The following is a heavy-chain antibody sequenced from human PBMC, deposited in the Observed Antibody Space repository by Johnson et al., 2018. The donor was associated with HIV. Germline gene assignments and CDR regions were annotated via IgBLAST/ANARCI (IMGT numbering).Heavy chain of an antibody. V-gene: IGHV3-30*02. D-gene: IGHD3-22*01. CDR3: ARIHNTMIVVIFDAFDI. CDR2: IRYDGSNK. Sequence: QVQLVESGGGVVQPGGSLRLSCAASGFTFSSYGMHWVRQAPGKGLEWVAFIRYDGSNKYYADSVKGRFSISRDNSKNIVYLQMNSLRAEDTAVYYCARIHNTMIVVIFDAFDIWGQGTMVTVSS. CDR1: GFTFSSYG. J-gene: IGHJ3*02.